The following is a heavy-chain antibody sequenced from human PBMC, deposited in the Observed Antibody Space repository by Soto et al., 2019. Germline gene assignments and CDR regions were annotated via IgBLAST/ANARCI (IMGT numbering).Heavy chain of an antibody. J-gene: IGHJ4*02. D-gene: IGHD3-9*01. CDR1: GGSISGYY. V-gene: IGHV4-59*08. CDR2: IYYTGSNNY. Sequence: SETLSLTCTISGGSISGYYWAWVRQSPRKGLEWIGYIYYTGSNNYNYNPSLNSRVSMSVDTSKNQLSLKLSSVTAADSAVYYCARSPDWLLPGPNWGQGTLVTVSS. CDR3: ARSPDWLLPGPN.